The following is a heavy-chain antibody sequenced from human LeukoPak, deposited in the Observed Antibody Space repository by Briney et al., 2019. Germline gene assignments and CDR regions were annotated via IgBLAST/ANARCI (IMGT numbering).Heavy chain of an antibody. D-gene: IGHD5-18*01. V-gene: IGHV4-61*02. CDR2: VYTGGST. Sequence: PSQTLSLTCTVSGASISSGNDYWSWIRQPAGKGLEWIGRVYTGGSTNYNPSLKSRVTLSVDTSKNQFSLKLSSVTAADTAVYYCARVRYSYGYWRYFDYWGQGTLVTVSS. J-gene: IGHJ4*02. CDR1: GASISSGNDY. CDR3: ARVRYSYGYWRYFDY.